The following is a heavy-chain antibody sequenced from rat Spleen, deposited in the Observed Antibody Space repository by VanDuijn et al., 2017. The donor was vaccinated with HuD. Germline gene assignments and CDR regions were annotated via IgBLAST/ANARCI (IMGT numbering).Heavy chain of an antibody. CDR3: ARSDYSSYMGFAY. Sequence: QVQLQQSGTELAKPGSSVKISCKASGYTFTSYAMHWMKQTTGQALEWTGYITPGSGGTKYNEKFKGKATLTVDKSSSTAYMQLSNLTPVDTAVYYCARSDYSSYMGFAYWGQGTLVTVSS. CDR1: GYTFTSYA. D-gene: IGHD1-2*01. V-gene: IGHV1-57*01. CDR2: ITPGSGGT. J-gene: IGHJ3*01.